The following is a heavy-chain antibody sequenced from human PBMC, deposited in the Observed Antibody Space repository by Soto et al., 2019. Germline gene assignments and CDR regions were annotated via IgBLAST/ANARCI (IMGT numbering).Heavy chain of an antibody. J-gene: IGHJ2*01. Sequence: SETLSLTCAVSGGSFIGYYWTWIRQSPGKGLEWIGEIHHSGTTNYNPSLESRVAISMDMSKDQFSLRLSAVTGADAAVYYCARRSSGWYFDFWGRGTLVTVS. V-gene: IGHV4-34*01. CDR2: IHHSGTT. D-gene: IGHD3-10*01. CDR1: GGSFIGYY. CDR3: ARRSSGWYFDF.